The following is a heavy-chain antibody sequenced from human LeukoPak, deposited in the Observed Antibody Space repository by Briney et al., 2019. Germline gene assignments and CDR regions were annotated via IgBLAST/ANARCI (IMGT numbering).Heavy chain of an antibody. J-gene: IGHJ4*02. D-gene: IGHD2-2*02. CDR1: GGSISSGGYY. CDR3: ARDCSSTSCYIDY. CDR2: IYYSGST. V-gene: IGHV4-31*03. Sequence: SETLSLTCTVSGGSISSGGYYWSWIRQHPGKGLEWIGYIYYSGSTYYHPSLKSRVTISVDTSKNQFSLKLSSVTAADTAVYYCARDCSSTSCYIDYWGQGTLVTVSS.